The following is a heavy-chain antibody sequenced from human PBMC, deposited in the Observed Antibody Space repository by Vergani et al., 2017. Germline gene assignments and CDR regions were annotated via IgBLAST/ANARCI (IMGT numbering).Heavy chain of an antibody. D-gene: IGHD3-10*01. J-gene: IGHJ1*01. CDR1: GFTFSNYA. Sequence: QVQLVESGGGVVQPGRSLRLSCAASGFTFSNYAMHWVRQVPGKGLEWVAIISPDGSYQYYVDSLRGRFTISRDNSNNTVLLQMSSLRPDDAAIYYCATLVGAGSAEYFRHWGQGALVTVST. V-gene: IGHV3-30*03. CDR3: ATLVGAGSAEYFRH. CDR2: ISPDGSYQ.